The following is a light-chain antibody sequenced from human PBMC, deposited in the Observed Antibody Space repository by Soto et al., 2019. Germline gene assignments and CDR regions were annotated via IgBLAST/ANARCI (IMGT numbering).Light chain of an antibody. J-gene: IGLJ2*01. CDR3: CSYTSSSTPVV. CDR2: DVS. CDR1: SSDVGGYNY. V-gene: IGLV2-14*03. Sequence: QSVLTQPACVSGSPGQSITISCTGTSSDVGGYNYVSWYQQHPGKAPKLMIYDVSNRPSGVSNRFSGSKSGNTASLTISGLQAEDEADYYCCSYTSSSTPVVFGGGTKVTVL.